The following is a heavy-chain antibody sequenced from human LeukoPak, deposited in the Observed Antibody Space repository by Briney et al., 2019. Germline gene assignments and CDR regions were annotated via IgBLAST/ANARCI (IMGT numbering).Heavy chain of an antibody. CDR3: AKFRDGYNYYFDY. D-gene: IGHD5-24*01. CDR2: ISGSGGST. J-gene: IGHJ4*02. V-gene: IGHV3-23*01. CDR1: GFTFSSYA. Sequence: EGSLRLSCAASGFTFSSYAMSWARQAPGKGLEWVSAISGSGGSTYYADSVKGRFTISRDNSKNTLYLQMNSLRAEDTAVYYCAKFRDGYNYYFDYWGQGTLVTVSS.